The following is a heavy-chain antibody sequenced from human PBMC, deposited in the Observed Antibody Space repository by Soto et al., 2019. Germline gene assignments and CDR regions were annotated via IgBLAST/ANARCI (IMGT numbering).Heavy chain of an antibody. CDR3: ARVWFSTADPLLRGYYGMDV. Sequence: PSETLSLTCTVSGGSVSSTSYYWTWIRQPPGKGLEWIGYIHYSGSTNYNPSLKSRVAMSVDKSKNQFSLKLSSVTAADTAVYYCARVWFSTADPLLRGYYGMDVWGQGTTVTVSS. J-gene: IGHJ6*02. V-gene: IGHV4-61*05. D-gene: IGHD3-16*01. CDR2: IHYSGST. CDR1: GGSVSSTSYY.